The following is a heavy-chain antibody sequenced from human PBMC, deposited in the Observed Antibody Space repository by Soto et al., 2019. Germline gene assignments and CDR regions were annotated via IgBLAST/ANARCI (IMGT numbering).Heavy chain of an antibody. CDR2: IHYSGNP. V-gene: IGHV4-59*01. D-gene: IGHD2-21*01. J-gene: IGHJ4*02. Sequence: QVQLQESGPGLVKPSETLSLTCTVSSGSISGYYWGWIRQPPGEGLEWIGYIHYSGNPHYNPSLKSRVAISVATSRSQFSLRLSSVTAADTAVYYCARGYLGNDWYYYFDNWGQGALVTVSS. CDR1: SGSISGYY. CDR3: ARGYLGNDWYYYFDN.